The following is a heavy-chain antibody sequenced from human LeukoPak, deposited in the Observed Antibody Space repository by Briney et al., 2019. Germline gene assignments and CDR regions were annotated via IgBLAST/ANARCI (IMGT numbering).Heavy chain of an antibody. Sequence: SVKVSCKASGGTFSSYAISWVRQTPGRGLEWMGGIIPIFGTANYAQKFQGRVTITTDESTSTAYMELSSLRSEDTAVYYCARAGPGEYCSSTSCPHDAFDIWGQGTMVTVSS. CDR2: IIPIFGTA. CDR1: GGTFSSYA. V-gene: IGHV1-69*05. J-gene: IGHJ3*02. CDR3: ARAGPGEYCSSTSCPHDAFDI. D-gene: IGHD2-2*01.